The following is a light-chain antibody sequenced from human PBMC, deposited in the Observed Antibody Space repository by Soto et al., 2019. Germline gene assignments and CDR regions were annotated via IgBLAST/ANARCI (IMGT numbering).Light chain of an antibody. J-gene: IGKJ3*01. Sequence: EIVLTQSPGTLSLSPGERATLSCRASQSISSSYLAWYQQRPGQAPRLLIFGASYRATGIPDRFSGSGSGTDFTLTISRLETEDFAVYYCQQYSSSLPEFTCGTGTRVDSK. V-gene: IGKV3-20*01. CDR1: QSISSSY. CDR2: GAS. CDR3: QQYSSSLPEFT.